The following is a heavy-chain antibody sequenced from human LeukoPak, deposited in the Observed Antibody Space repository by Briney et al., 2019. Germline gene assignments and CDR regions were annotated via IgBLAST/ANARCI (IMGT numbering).Heavy chain of an antibody. CDR2: ISGSGGGT. J-gene: IGHJ1*01. D-gene: IGHD3-22*01. V-gene: IGHV3-23*01. CDR3: AKGATVVVVTTIQY. Sequence: GGSLRLSCAASGFTFRSCAMSWVRQAPGKGLEWISTISGSGGGTYYADSVKGRFTISRDNSKNTLFLQMNSLRAEDTAVYYCAKGATVVVVTTIQYWGQGTLVTVSS. CDR1: GFTFRSCA.